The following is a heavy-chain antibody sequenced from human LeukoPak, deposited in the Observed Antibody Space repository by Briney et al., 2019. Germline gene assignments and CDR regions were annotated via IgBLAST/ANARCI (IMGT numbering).Heavy chain of an antibody. CDR3: ARVSGDYADY. J-gene: IGHJ4*02. Sequence: SETLSLTCTVSGGSISSYYWSWIRQPPGKGLEWIGYIYYSGSTNYNPSPKSRVTISVDTSKNQFSLKLSSVTAADTAVYYCARVSGDYADYWGQGTLVTVSS. CDR2: IYYSGST. V-gene: IGHV4-59*01. CDR1: GGSISSYY. D-gene: IGHD4-17*01.